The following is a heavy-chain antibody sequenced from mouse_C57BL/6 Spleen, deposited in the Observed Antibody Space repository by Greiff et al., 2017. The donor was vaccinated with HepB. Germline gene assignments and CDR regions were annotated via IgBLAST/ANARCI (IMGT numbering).Heavy chain of an antibody. D-gene: IGHD1-1*01. J-gene: IGHJ4*01. V-gene: IGHV2-2*01. Sequence: QVQLKQSGPGLVQPSQSLSITCTVSGFSFTSYGVHWVRQSPGKGLEWLGVIWSGGSTDYNAAFISRLSISKDNSKSQVFFKMNSLQADDTAIYYCARKREDYGSSPYYAMDYWGQGTSVTVSS. CDR3: ARKREDYGSSPYYAMDY. CDR1: GFSFTSYG. CDR2: IWSGGST.